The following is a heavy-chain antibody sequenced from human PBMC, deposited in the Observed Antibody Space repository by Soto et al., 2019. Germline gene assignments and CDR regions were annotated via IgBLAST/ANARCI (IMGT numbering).Heavy chain of an antibody. D-gene: IGHD3-16*02. CDR1: GVSLSGYY. CDR2: INHSGST. J-gene: IGHJ2*01. V-gene: IGHV4-34*01. Sequence: EPLSLTCAAYGVSLSGYYWSWIRQPPGKGLEWIGEINHSGSTNYNPSLKSRVTISVDTSKNQFSLKLSSVTAADTAVYYCARAGRDYVWGSYRHGYWYFELWGRGTLVTVSS. CDR3: ARAGRDYVWGSYRHGYWYFEL.